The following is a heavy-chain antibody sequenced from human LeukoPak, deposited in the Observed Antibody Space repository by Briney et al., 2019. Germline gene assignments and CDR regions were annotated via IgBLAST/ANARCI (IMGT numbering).Heavy chain of an antibody. J-gene: IGHJ5*02. D-gene: IGHD3-10*01. CDR2: IWDDGTNN. V-gene: IGHV3-33*08. Sequence: PGGSLRLSCAASGFTFSSYGMHWVRQAPGKGLEWVAVIWDDGTNNYYADSVKGRFTVSRDKSKNTVFLQMNSLRAEDTAMYYCARVGEGELGNWFDPWGQGTLVTVSS. CDR3: ARVGEGELGNWFDP. CDR1: GFTFSSYG.